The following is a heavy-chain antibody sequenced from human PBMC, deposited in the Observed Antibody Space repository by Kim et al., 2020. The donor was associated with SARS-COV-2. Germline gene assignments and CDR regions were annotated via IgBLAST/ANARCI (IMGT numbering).Heavy chain of an antibody. J-gene: IGHJ5*02. V-gene: IGHV4-39*01. D-gene: IGHD5-18*01. CDR1: GGSISSSSYY. CDR3: AGDTAMDLKLSWFDP. Sequence: SETLSLTCTVSGGSISSSSYYWGWIRQPPGKGLEWIGSIYYSGSTYYNPSLKSRVTISVDTSKNQFSLKLSSVTAADTAVYYCAGDTAMDLKLSWFDPWGQGTLVTVSS. CDR2: IYYSGST.